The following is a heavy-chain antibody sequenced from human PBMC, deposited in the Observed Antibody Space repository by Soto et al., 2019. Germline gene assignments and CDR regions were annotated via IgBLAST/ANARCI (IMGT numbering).Heavy chain of an antibody. CDR3: ARDRSGLRRYYYYYMDV. Sequence: GGSLRLSCAASGFTFSSYWMHWVRQAPGKGLVWVSRINSDGSSTSYADSVKGRFTISRDDAKNTLYLQMNSLRAEDTAVYYCARDRSGLRRYYYYYMDVWGKGTTVTVSS. J-gene: IGHJ6*03. CDR2: INSDGSST. V-gene: IGHV3-74*01. D-gene: IGHD2-15*01. CDR1: GFTFSSYW.